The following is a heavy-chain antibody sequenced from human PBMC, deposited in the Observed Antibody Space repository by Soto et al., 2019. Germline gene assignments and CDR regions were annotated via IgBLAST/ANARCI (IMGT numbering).Heavy chain of an antibody. J-gene: IGHJ3*02. CDR1: GGSISSSSYY. D-gene: IGHD2-15*01. V-gene: IGHV4-39*01. CDR2: IYYSGST. Sequence: SETLSLTCTVSGGSISSSSYYWGWIRQPPGKGLEWIGSIYYSGSTYYNPSLKSQVTISVDTSKNQFSLKLSSVTAADTAVYYCARYCSGGSCYPGLAFDIWGQGTMVTVSS. CDR3: ARYCSGGSCYPGLAFDI.